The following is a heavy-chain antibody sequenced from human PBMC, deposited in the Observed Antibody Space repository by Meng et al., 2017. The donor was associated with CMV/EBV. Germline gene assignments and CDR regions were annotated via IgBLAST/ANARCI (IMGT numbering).Heavy chain of an antibody. CDR2: IYYRGST. CDR1: GGTISSYY. Sequence: QLQLQVSCPVLVKPSESLSLTCTVSGGTISSYYWSWIRQPPGKGLEWIGYIYYRGSTNYNPSLKSRVTISVDTSKNQFSLKLSSVTAADTAVYYCASSGAREDDYWGQGTLVTVSS. CDR3: ASSGAREDDY. J-gene: IGHJ4*02. V-gene: IGHV4-59*08. D-gene: IGHD5-12*01.